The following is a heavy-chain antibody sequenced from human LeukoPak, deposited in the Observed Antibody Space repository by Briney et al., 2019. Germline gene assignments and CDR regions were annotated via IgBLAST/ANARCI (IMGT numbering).Heavy chain of an antibody. J-gene: IGHJ3*02. D-gene: IGHD3-16*02. CDR2: IYYSGST. CDR3: ARHARYWVGDDAFDI. Sequence: SETLSLTCTVSGGSISSYYWSWIRQPPGKGLEWIGYIYYSGSTNYNPSLKSRVTISVDTSKNQFSLKLSSVTAADAAVYYCARHARYWVGDDAFDIWGQGTMVTVSS. V-gene: IGHV4-59*08. CDR1: GGSISSYY.